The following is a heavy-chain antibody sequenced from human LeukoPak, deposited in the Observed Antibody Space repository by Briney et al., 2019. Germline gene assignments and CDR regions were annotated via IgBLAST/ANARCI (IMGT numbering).Heavy chain of an antibody. D-gene: IGHD6-13*01. CDR3: AKGPYSNSPNCFDP. CDR2: IRGSGSST. Sequence: GRSLRLSCAASGFTFSSYAMRWVRQAPGKGLEWVSAIRGSGSSTYYADSVKGRFTISRDNSKNTLYLQMNSLRAEDTAVYYCAKGPYSNSPNCFDPWGQGTLVTVSS. CDR1: GFTFSSYA. V-gene: IGHV3-23*01. J-gene: IGHJ5*02.